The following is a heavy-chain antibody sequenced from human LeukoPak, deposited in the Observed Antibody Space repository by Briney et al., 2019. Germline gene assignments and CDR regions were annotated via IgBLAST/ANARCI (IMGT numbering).Heavy chain of an antibody. CDR2: IYYSGST. D-gene: IGHD2-21*01. CDR1: GGSISSGGYY. CDR3: ARSMVLNWFDP. J-gene: IGHJ5*02. V-gene: IGHV4-31*03. Sequence: SQTLSLTCTVSGGSISSGGYYWSWIRQHPGKGLEWIGYIYYSGSTYYNPSLKSRVTISVDTSKNQFSLKLSSVTAAHTAVYYCARSMVLNWFDPWGQGTLVTVSS.